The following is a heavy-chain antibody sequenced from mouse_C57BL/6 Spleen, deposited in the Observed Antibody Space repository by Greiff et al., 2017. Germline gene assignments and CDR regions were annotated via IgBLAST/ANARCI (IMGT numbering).Heavy chain of an antibody. CDR3: ARRVYYYGSSGYYFDY. CDR2: IDPSDSYT. CDR1: GYTFTSYW. Sequence: QVQLQQPGAELVRPGPSVKLSCKASGYTFTSYWMHWVKQRPGQGLEWIGVIDPSDSYTNYNQKFKGKATLTVDTSSSTAYMQLSSLTSEDSAVYYCARRVYYYGSSGYYFDYWGQGTTLTVSS. D-gene: IGHD1-1*01. J-gene: IGHJ2*01. V-gene: IGHV1-59*01.